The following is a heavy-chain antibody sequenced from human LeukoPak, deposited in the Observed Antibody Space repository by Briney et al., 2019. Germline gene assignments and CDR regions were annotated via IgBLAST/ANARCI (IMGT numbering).Heavy chain of an antibody. CDR2: IYHSGGT. CDR1: GDSITNDNW. Sequence: SETLSLTCTVSGDSITNDNWWSWVRQPPGKGLEWIGEIYHSGGTNYNPSLKSRVTMSVDTSNNQFSLKLGSVTAADTAVYYCASRYTVTGSNWYFDLWGRGTLVTVSS. D-gene: IGHD4-17*01. V-gene: IGHV4-4*02. J-gene: IGHJ2*01. CDR3: ASRYTVTGSNWYFDL.